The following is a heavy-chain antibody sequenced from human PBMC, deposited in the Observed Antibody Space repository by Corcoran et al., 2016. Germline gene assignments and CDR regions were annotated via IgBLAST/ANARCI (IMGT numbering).Heavy chain of an antibody. CDR3: ARARPQFYYGSGTPVDY. V-gene: IGHV1-2*02. J-gene: IGHJ4*02. CDR2: INSNSGGT. Sequence: QVQVVQSGAEVKKPGASVKVSCKASGYTFTGYYIHWVRQAPGHGLEWMGWINSNSGGTNYAQKFQDRVTMTRDTSISTAYMELSRLRSDDTAVYYCARARPQFYYGSGTPVDYWGQGTLVTVSS. CDR1: GYTFTGYY. D-gene: IGHD3-10*01.